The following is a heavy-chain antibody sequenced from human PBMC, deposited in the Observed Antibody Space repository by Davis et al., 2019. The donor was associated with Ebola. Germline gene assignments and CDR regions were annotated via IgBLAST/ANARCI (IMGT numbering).Heavy chain of an antibody. J-gene: IGHJ3*02. D-gene: IGHD1-26*01. CDR1: GFTFSSSW. CDR2: IRSKAYGGTT. Sequence: PGGSLRPSCAAPGFTFSSSWMSWVRQAPGKGLEWVGFIRSKAYGGTTEYAASVKGRFTISRDASKSIAYLQMNSLKTEDTAVYYCTRVKWELDAFDIWGQGTMVTVSS. V-gene: IGHV3-49*04. CDR3: TRVKWELDAFDI.